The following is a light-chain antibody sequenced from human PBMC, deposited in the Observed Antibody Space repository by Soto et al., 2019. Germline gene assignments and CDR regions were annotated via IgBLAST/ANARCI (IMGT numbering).Light chain of an antibody. J-gene: IGKJ1*01. V-gene: IGKV3-15*01. CDR1: QSVGSN. CDR2: DAS. CDR3: QQYNNWPRT. Sequence: DIVMSMSVPAVSVSQKETATLYCRASQSVGSNLAWYQQKPGQAPRLLISDASTRATGIPARFNGSGSGTEFTLAISSLQSEDFAIYYCQQYNNWPRTVGQGTKVDTK.